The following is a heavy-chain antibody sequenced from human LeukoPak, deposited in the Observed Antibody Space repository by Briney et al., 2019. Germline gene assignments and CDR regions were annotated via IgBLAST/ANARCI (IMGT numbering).Heavy chain of an antibody. CDR2: INHSGST. CDR3: ARGRRRGWFDP. J-gene: IGHJ5*02. CDR1: GGSFSGYY. V-gene: IGHV4-34*01. Sequence: LETLSLTCAVYGGSFSGYYWSWIRRPPGKGLEWIGEINHSGSTNYNPSLKSRVTISVDTSKNQFSLKLSSVTAADTAVYYCARGRRRGWFDPWGQGTLVTVSS.